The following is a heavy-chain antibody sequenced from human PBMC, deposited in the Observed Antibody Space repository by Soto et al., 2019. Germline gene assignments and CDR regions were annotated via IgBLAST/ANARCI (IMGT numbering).Heavy chain of an antibody. D-gene: IGHD5-12*01. Sequence: PSETLSLTCTVSGGSISSSSYYWGWIRQPPGKGLEWIGSIYYSGSTYYNPSLKSRVTISVDTSKNQFSLKLSSVTAADTAVYYCARLLVATIVFDYWGQGTLVTVSS. V-gene: IGHV4-39*01. CDR2: IYYSGST. CDR3: ARLLVATIVFDY. CDR1: GGSISSSSYY. J-gene: IGHJ4*02.